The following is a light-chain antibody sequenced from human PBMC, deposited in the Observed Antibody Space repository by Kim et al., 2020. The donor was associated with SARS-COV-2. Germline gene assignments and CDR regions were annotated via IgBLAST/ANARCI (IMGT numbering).Light chain of an antibody. CDR1: QDISKY. Sequence: SASVGDRVTSTCQASQDISKYLNWYQQKPGKAPNLLIYGASNLQSGVPSRFTGGGSGTDFTLTISGLQPEDVATYFCQQYDNLPTFGQGTRLEIK. CDR2: GAS. J-gene: IGKJ5*01. V-gene: IGKV1-33*01. CDR3: QQYDNLPT.